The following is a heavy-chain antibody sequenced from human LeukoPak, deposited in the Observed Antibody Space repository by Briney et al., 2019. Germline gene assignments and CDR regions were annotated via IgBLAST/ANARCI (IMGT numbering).Heavy chain of an antibody. D-gene: IGHD2-2*01. V-gene: IGHV4-61*02. Sequence: SETLSLTCTVSGGSISSGSYYWSWIRQPAGKGLEWIGRIYTSGSTNYNPSLKSRVTISVDTSKNQFSLKLSSVTAADTAVYYCARGSEYQLLPNYWGQGTLVTVSS. J-gene: IGHJ4*02. CDR2: IYTSGST. CDR3: ARGSEYQLLPNY. CDR1: GGSISSGSYY.